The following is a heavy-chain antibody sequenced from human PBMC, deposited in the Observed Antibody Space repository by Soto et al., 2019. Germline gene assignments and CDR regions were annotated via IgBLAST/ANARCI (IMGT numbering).Heavy chain of an antibody. V-gene: IGHV1-8*01. D-gene: IGHD4-17*01. CDR2: VNPNSGNT. CDR3: ARGRPYDYGDYEDWFDP. Sequence: QVQLVQSGAEVKKPGASVKVSCKASGYTFTSYDINWVRQATGQGLEWMGWVNPNSGNTGYAQQVQGRVTMTRNTSISTAYMELSSLRSEDTAVYYCARGRPYDYGDYEDWFDPWCQGTLVTVSS. CDR1: GYTFTSYD. J-gene: IGHJ5*02.